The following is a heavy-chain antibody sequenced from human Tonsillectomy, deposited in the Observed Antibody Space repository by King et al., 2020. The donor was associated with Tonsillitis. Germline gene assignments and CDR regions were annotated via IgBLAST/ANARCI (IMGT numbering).Heavy chain of an antibody. V-gene: IGHV3-53*01. D-gene: IGHD5-18*01. CDR3: ARESRRGTATDFYYYGMDV. CDR2: IFSGGSP. CDR1: GFTVSSNY. J-gene: IGHJ6*02. Sequence: DVQLVESGGGLIQPGGSLRLSCAASGFTVSSNYMTWGRPAPGKGVGGVSVIFSGGSPYYADSVKGRFTISRDNSKNKLYLQMNSPRAEDTAVYYCARESRRGTATDFYYYGMDVWGQGTTVTVSS.